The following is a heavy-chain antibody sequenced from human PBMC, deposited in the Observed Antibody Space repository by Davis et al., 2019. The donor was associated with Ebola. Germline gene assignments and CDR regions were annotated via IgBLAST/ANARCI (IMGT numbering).Heavy chain of an antibody. CDR3: AREGGNYYREYYFDY. V-gene: IGHV1-8*01. J-gene: IGHJ4*02. CDR2: MNPNSGNT. CDR1: GYTFTSYD. Sequence: ASVKVSCKASGYTFTSYDINWVRQATGQGLEWMGWMNPNSGNTGYAQKFQGRVTMTRNTSISTAYMELRRLGSDDTAVYYCAREGGNYYREYYFDYWGQGTLVTVSS. D-gene: IGHD1-26*01.